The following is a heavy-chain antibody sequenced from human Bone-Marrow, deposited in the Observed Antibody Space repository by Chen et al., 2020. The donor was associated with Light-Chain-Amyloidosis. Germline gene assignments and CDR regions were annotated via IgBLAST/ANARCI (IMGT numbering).Heavy chain of an antibody. CDR1: GYTFTGYY. D-gene: IGHD3-9*01. CDR2: INPNSGGT. J-gene: IGHJ3*02. V-gene: IGHV1-2*06. CDR3: ARDRGYDILTGYAFDI. Sequence: QVQLVQSGAEVKKPGASVKVSCKASGYTFTGYYMHWVRQAPGQGLEWMGRINPNSGGTNYAQKFQGRVTMTRDTSSSTAYMELSRLRSDDTAVYYCARDRGYDILTGYAFDIWGQGTMVTVSS.